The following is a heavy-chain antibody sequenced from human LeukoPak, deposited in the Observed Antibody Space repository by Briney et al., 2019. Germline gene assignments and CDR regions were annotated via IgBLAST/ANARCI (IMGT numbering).Heavy chain of an antibody. Sequence: PGGSLRLSCAASGFTFSSYEMNWVHQAPGKGLEWVSYISSSGSTIYYADSVKGRFTISRDNAKNSLYLQMNSLRAEDTAVYYCARDRSGSSPFDYWGQGTLVTVSS. J-gene: IGHJ4*02. D-gene: IGHD1-26*01. V-gene: IGHV3-48*03. CDR1: GFTFSSYE. CDR2: ISSSGSTI. CDR3: ARDRSGSSPFDY.